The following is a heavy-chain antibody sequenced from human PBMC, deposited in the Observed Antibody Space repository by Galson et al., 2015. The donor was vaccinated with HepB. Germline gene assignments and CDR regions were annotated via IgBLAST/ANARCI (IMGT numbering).Heavy chain of an antibody. CDR2: ISGSGGST. V-gene: IGHV3-23*01. CDR1: GFTFSSYA. J-gene: IGHJ5*02. D-gene: IGHD5-24*01. Sequence: SLRLSCAASGFTFSSYAMSWVRQAPGKGLEWVSAISGSGGSTYYADSVKGRFTISRDNSKNTLYLQMNSLRAEDTAVYYCAKDLMGWLQFREFGPGRFDPWGQGTLVTVSS. CDR3: AKDLMGWLQFREFGPGRFDP.